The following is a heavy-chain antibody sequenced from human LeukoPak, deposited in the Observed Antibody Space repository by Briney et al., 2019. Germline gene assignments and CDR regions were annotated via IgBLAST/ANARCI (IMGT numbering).Heavy chain of an antibody. CDR1: GGSISSSSYY. V-gene: IGHV4-39*07. J-gene: IGHJ4*02. CDR2: TYYSGST. CDR3: ASDYYDSRIGI. D-gene: IGHD3-22*01. Sequence: PSETLSLTCTVSGGSISSSSYYWGWIRQPQGKGLEWIGSTYYSGSTYYNPSLKSRVTISVDTSKNQFSLKLSSVTAADTAVYYCASDYYDSRIGIWGQGTLVTVSS.